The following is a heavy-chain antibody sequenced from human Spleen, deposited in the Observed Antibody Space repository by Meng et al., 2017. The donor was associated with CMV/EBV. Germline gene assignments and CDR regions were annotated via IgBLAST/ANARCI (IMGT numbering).Heavy chain of an antibody. D-gene: IGHD2-2*01. CDR1: GFTFSSYS. Sequence: GGSLRLSCAASGFTFSSYSMNWVRQAPGKGLEWVSSISSSSSYIYYADSVKGRFTISRDNAKNSLYLQMNSLRAEDTAVYYCARDDQLLFKGNPRNYGMDVWGQGTTVTVSS. V-gene: IGHV3-21*01. CDR2: ISSSSSYI. J-gene: IGHJ6*02. CDR3: ARDDQLLFKGNPRNYGMDV.